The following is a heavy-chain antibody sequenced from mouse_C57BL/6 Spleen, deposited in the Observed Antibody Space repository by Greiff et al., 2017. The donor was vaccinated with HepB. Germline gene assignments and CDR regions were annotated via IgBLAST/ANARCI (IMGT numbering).Heavy chain of an antibody. CDR2: ISGGGGNT. CDR3: ARHDVIYYFDY. CDR1: GFTFSSYT. J-gene: IGHJ2*01. D-gene: IGHD2-3*01. V-gene: IGHV5-9*01. Sequence: EVKLMESGGGLVKPGGSLKLSCAASGFTFSSYTMSWVRQTPEKRLVWVATISGGGGNTYYPDSVKGRFTISRDNAKNTLYLQMSSLRSEDTALDYCARHDVIYYFDYWGQGTTLTVSS.